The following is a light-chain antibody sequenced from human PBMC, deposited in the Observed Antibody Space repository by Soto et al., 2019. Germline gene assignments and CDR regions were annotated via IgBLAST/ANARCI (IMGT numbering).Light chain of an antibody. CDR2: DAS. CDR1: QSISSW. Sequence: MTKSPSTLSASLADRVTITCRASQSISSWLAWYQQKPGKAPKLLIYDASSLESGVPSRFSGSGSGTEFTLTISSLQPDDFATYYCQQYNSYSPKTFGQGTKVDI. J-gene: IGKJ1*01. V-gene: IGKV1-5*01. CDR3: QQYNSYSPKT.